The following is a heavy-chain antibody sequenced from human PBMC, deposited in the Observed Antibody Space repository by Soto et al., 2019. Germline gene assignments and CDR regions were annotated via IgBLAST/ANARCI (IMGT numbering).Heavy chain of an antibody. CDR3: ARGWDTRITGTTTWFDP. J-gene: IGHJ5*02. D-gene: IGHD1-20*01. Sequence: QVQLQESGPGLVKPSQTLSLTCSVSGASLRSGEYYWTWIRQSPGKGLEWIGFILYGGSTKYNPSLESRLTMSVDRSKNQFSLRLSSVTAADTAVYFCARGWDTRITGTTTWFDPWGPGTRVTVSS. CDR1: GASLRSGEYY. V-gene: IGHV4-30-4*01. CDR2: ILYGGST.